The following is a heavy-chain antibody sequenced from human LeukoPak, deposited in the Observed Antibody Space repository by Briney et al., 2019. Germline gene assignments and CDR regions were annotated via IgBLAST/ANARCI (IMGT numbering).Heavy chain of an antibody. J-gene: IGHJ4*02. CDR3: GRGGYRSNALIGVVPAAMDY. Sequence: GGSLRLSCAASGFTFSSYEMNWVRQAPGKGLEWVSYISSSGSTIYYADSVKGRFTISRDNAKNSLYLQMNSLRAEDTAVYYCGRGGYRSNALIGVVPAAMDYWGQGTLVTVSS. CDR1: GFTFSSYE. D-gene: IGHD2-2*01. CDR2: ISSSGSTI. V-gene: IGHV3-48*03.